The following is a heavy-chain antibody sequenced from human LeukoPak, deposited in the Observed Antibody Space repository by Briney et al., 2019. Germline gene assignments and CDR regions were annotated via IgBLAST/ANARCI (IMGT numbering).Heavy chain of an antibody. D-gene: IGHD5-24*01. V-gene: IGHV4-4*09. Sequence: KASETLSLTCTVSGSSIGTYSWSWIRQPPGKGLEWIGYIYSTGSTHYNPSLKSRATMSLDTSKNQFSLRLGSATAADTAVFYCARHRAEMATITDDAFDMWGQGTMVTVSS. CDR2: IYSTGST. CDR1: GSSIGTYS. J-gene: IGHJ3*02. CDR3: ARHRAEMATITDDAFDM.